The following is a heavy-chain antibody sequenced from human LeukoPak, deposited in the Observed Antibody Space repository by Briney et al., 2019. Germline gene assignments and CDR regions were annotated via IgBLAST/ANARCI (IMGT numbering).Heavy chain of an antibody. Sequence: PGGSLRLSCAASGFTYSSYSMNWVRQAPGKGLEWVSYISSSSSNINYADSVKGRFTISRDNAKNSLYLQMNSLRAEDTAVYYCAKRQPIGQQQLVPLLDYWGQGTLVTVSS. CDR2: ISSSSSNI. D-gene: IGHD6-13*01. CDR1: GFTYSSYS. J-gene: IGHJ4*02. V-gene: IGHV3-48*01. CDR3: AKRQPIGQQQLVPLLDY.